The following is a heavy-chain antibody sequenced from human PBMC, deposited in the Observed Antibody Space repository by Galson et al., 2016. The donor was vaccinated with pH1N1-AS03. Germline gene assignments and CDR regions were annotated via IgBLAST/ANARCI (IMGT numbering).Heavy chain of an antibody. V-gene: IGHV1-46*01. D-gene: IGHD3-16*02. CDR1: GYTLTRYY. CDR2: IDPSGGPT. CDR3: ARRYYFDY. J-gene: IGHJ4*02. Sequence: CKASGYTLTRYYMHWVRQAPGQGLAWMGIIDPSGGPTTYAPKFQGRITITTDTSTSTVYMELVSLRSEDTAVYYCARRYYFDYWGQGTLVTVSS.